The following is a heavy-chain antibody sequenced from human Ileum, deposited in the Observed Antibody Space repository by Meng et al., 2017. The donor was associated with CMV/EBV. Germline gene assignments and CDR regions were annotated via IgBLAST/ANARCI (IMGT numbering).Heavy chain of an antibody. Sequence: LSCAVSGFTFSDHYLDWVRQPPGKGLEWLGRSRNEASSYTTEYAPSVRGRFFISRDVSKNSLDLQMNSLTTEDTAVYYCARAPGHDYWGQGSLVTVSS. CDR2: SRNEASSYTT. CDR3: ARAPGHDY. V-gene: IGHV3-72*01. CDR1: GFTFSDHY. J-gene: IGHJ4*02.